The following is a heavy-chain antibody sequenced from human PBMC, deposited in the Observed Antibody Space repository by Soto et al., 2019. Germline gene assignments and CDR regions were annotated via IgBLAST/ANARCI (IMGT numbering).Heavy chain of an antibody. CDR1: GFTFSSYG. D-gene: IGHD5-12*01. V-gene: IGHV3-30*18. J-gene: IGHJ5*01. CDR2: ISYDGSNK. CDR3: AKDAGYSGRRDDS. Sequence: QVQLVESGGGVVQPGRSLRLSCSASGFTFSSYGMHWVRQAPGKGLEWVAVISYDGSNKYYADSVKGRFTISRDNSKNTLYLHMNSLSTEDTAVYYCAKDAGYSGRRDDSWGQGTLVTFSS.